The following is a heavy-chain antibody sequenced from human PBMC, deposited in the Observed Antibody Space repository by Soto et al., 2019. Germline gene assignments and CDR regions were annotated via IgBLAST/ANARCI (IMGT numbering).Heavy chain of an antibody. CDR1: GFTFSSYA. Sequence: GGSLSLSCAASGFTFSSYAMGWVRQAPGKGLEWVSAISGSGGSTYYADSVKGRFTISRDNSKNTLYLQMNSLRAEDTAVYYCAKASVQSRFFGHYYYYGMDVWGQGTTVTVSS. V-gene: IGHV3-23*01. J-gene: IGHJ6*02. CDR3: AKASVQSRFFGHYYYYGMDV. CDR2: ISGSGGST. D-gene: IGHD3-16*01.